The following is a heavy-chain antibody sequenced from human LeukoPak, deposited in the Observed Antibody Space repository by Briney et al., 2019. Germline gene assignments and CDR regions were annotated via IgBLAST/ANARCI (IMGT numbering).Heavy chain of an antibody. J-gene: IGHJ4*02. D-gene: IGHD6-19*01. CDR3: ARDHGAVAGIFDY. Sequence: PGRSLRLSCAASGFTFSSYARHWVRQAPGKGLERVAVISYDGSNKYYADSVKGRFTISRDNSKNPLYLQMNSLRAEDTAVYYCARDHGAVAGIFDYWGQGTLVTVSS. V-gene: IGHV3-30-3*01. CDR2: ISYDGSNK. CDR1: GFTFSSYA.